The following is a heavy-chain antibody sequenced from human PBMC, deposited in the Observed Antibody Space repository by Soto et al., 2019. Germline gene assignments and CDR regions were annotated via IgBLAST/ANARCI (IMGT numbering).Heavy chain of an antibody. V-gene: IGHV4-31*03. J-gene: IGHJ4*02. D-gene: IGHD3-16*02. CDR1: GGSISSGGYY. CDR3: ARLIWGSYRYFDY. Sequence: SETLSLTCTVSGGSISSGGYYWSWIRQHPGKGLEWIGYIYYSGSTYYNPSLKSRVTISVDTSKNQFSLKLSSVTAADTAVYYCARLIWGSYRYFDYWGQGTLVTVSS. CDR2: IYYSGST.